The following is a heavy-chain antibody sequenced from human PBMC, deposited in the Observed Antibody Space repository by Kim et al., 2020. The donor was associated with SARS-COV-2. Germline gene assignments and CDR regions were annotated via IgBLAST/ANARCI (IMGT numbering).Heavy chain of an antibody. D-gene: IGHD3-10*01. V-gene: IGHV3-33*01. J-gene: IGHJ3*02. CDR1: GFTFSSYG. CDR2: IWYDGSNK. Sequence: GGSLRLSCAASGFTFSSYGMHWVRQAPGKGLEWVAVIWYDGSNKYYADSVKGRFTISRDNSKNTLYLQMNSLRAEDTAVYYCARDYQQPGMVRGVIIQGGDAFDIWGQGTMVTVSS. CDR3: ARDYQQPGMVRGVIIQGGDAFDI.